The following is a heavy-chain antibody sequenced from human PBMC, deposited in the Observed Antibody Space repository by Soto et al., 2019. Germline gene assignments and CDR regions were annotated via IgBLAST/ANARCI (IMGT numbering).Heavy chain of an antibody. CDR2: IWHTGRP. V-gene: IGHV4-4*02. CDR3: VRDSRTGCSSINCYMH. Sequence: QLQLRESGPGLVQPSGTLSLTCDVSGDSLTNNHWWSWVRQAPGKGLGWIGEIWHTGRPNYNPSLKGRVAISIDKSKNQFSLKLSSVTAADTAVYYCVRDSRTGCSSINCYMHWGQGTLVTVSS. D-gene: IGHD2-15*01. CDR1: GDSLTNNHW. J-gene: IGHJ4*02.